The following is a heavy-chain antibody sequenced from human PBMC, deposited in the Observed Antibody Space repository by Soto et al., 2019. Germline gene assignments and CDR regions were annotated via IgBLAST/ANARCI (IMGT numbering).Heavy chain of an antibody. V-gene: IGHV4-34*01. CDR2: INHSGST. CDR1: GGSFSGYY. J-gene: IGHJ6*02. Sequence: SETLSLTCAVYGGSFSGYYWSWIRQPPGKGLEWIGEINHSGSTNYNPSLKSRVTISVDTSKNQFSLKLSSVTAADTAVYYCARVGSYGDYGYYYYYGMDVWGQGTTVTVSS. CDR3: ARVGSYGDYGYYYYYGMDV. D-gene: IGHD4-17*01.